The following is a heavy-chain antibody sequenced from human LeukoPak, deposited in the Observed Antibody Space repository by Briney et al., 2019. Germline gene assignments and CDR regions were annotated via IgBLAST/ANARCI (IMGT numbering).Heavy chain of an antibody. CDR1: GGSFSGYH. V-gene: IGHV4-34*01. D-gene: IGHD1-7*01. J-gene: IGHJ4*02. CDR3: ARCNWNYVIDY. CDR2: INHSGST. Sequence: SETLSLTCVVYGGSFSGYHWSWIRQPPGKGLEWIGEINHSGSTNYNPSLKSRVTISVDTSKNQFSLKLSSVTAADTAVYYCARCNWNYVIDYWGQGTLVTVSS.